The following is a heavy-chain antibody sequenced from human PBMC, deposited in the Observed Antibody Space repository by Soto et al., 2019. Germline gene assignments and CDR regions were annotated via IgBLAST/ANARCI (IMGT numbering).Heavy chain of an antibody. CDR1: GYTFTDYG. D-gene: IGHD6-25*01. J-gene: IGHJ4*02. Sequence: QVQVVQSEGQVKQPGASVKVSCKASGYTFTDYGFCWVRQVPGQGLEWMGYISPSSGYTTYAPNLQERVIITTDRSTTTVYMELGSLTSDDTAVYYCAGEMWTRSGRQNFFDYWGQGALVTVSS. CDR3: AGEMWTRSGRQNFFDY. V-gene: IGHV1-18*01. CDR2: ISPSSGYT.